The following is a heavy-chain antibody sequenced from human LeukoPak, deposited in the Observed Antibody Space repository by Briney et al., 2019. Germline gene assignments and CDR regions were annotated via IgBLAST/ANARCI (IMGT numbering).Heavy chain of an antibody. CDR3: AKLSAYGDYPYYFDY. CDR2: ISWNSGSI. J-gene: IGHJ4*02. CDR1: GFTFDDYA. Sequence: PGGSLRLSCAASGFTFDDYAMHWVRQAPGKGLEWVSGISWNSGSIGYADPVKGRFTISRDSAKNSLYLQMNSLRAEDTALYYCAKLSAYGDYPYYFDYWGQGTLVTVSS. D-gene: IGHD4-17*01. V-gene: IGHV3-9*01.